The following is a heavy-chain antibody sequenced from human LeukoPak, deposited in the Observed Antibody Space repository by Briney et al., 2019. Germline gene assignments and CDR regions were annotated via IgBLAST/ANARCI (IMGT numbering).Heavy chain of an antibody. CDR1: GGSFSGYY. CDR2: INHSGST. CDR3: ARGGYKARSYYYDSSGDFDY. Sequence: PSETLSLTCAVYGGSFSGYYWSWIRQPPGKGLEWIGEINHSGSTNYNPSLKSRVTISVDTSKNQFSLKLSSVTAADTAVYYCARGGYKARSYYYDSSGDFDYWGQGTLVTVSS. J-gene: IGHJ4*02. V-gene: IGHV4-34*01. D-gene: IGHD3-22*01.